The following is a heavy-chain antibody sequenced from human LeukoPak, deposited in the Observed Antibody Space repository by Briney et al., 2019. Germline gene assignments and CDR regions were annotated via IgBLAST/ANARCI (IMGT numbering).Heavy chain of an antibody. V-gene: IGHV4-38-2*02. CDR1: AYSTSNDYY. D-gene: IGHD5-24*01. Sequence: SETLSLTCIVSAYSTSNDYYWAWVRQPPGKGREWIGGLHHSGTSYYNLSIKSRVTISVDTSQKRISLKVRSVTAADTAIYFCARGPPRFVSFWGPGTLVTVSS. CDR2: LHHSGTS. J-gene: IGHJ4*02. CDR3: ARGPPRFVSF.